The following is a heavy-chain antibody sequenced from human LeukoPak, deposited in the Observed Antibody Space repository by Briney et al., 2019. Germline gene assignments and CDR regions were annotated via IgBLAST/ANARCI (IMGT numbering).Heavy chain of an antibody. D-gene: IGHD3-22*01. Sequence: PSETLSLTCAVYGGSFSGYYWSWIRQPPAKGLEWIGEINHSGSTNYNPSLKSRVTISVDTYNNQFSLKLSSVTAADTAVYYCARADRGYDSSGYRYYYYYYMDVWGKGTTVTVSS. CDR2: INHSGST. V-gene: IGHV4-34*01. CDR1: GGSFSGYY. J-gene: IGHJ6*03. CDR3: ARADRGYDSSGYRYYYYYYMDV.